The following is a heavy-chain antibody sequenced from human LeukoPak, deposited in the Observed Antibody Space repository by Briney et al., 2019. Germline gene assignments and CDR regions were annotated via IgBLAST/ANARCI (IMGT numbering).Heavy chain of an antibody. CDR2: IYYSGST. V-gene: IGHV4-59*01. CDR1: GGSISSYY. D-gene: IGHD4-17*01. CDR3: ARGAFYGDYDY. Sequence: SETLSLTCTVSGGSISSYYWSWIRQPPGKGLEWIGYIYYSGSTNYNPSLKSRVTISVGTSKNQFSLKLISVTAADTAVYYCARGAFYGDYDYWGQGTLVTVSS. J-gene: IGHJ4*02.